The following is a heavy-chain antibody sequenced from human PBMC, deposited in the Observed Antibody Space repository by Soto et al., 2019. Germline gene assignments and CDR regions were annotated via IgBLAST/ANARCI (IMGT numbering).Heavy chain of an antibody. D-gene: IGHD2-15*01. V-gene: IGHV2-5*02. Sequence: QITLKESGPTLVKPTQTLTLTCTFSGFSLSTSGVGVAWIRQPPGKALEWLALIYWDDDKRYRPSLESRLTIXXXTXXNRGVLTMTTRDSVDTATYYCAYLPCSGGSCYWFSFSGMDVWGQGTTVTVSS. CDR1: GFSLSTSGVG. J-gene: IGHJ6*02. CDR3: AYLPCSGGSCYWFSFSGMDV. CDR2: IYWDDDK.